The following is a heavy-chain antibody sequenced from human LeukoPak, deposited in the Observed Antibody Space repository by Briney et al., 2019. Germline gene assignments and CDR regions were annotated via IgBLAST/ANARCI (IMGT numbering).Heavy chain of an antibody. J-gene: IGHJ4*02. V-gene: IGHV3-15*01. CDR1: GFTFINAW. D-gene: IGHD1-26*01. CDR3: TTDGVGVEGATYDN. CDR2: IKAKAHGGTI. Sequence: GGTLRLSCAASGFTFINAWMAWVRQAPGKGLEWVGRIKAKAHGGTIEYAAPVKGRFTISRDDSKNTLYLQMNSLKTEDTAVYYCTTDGVGVEGATYDNWGQGTLVSVSS.